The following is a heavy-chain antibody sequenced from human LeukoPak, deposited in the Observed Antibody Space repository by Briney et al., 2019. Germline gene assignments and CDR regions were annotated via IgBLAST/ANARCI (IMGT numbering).Heavy chain of an antibody. D-gene: IGHD7-27*01. CDR3: ARDNWGIFAFDI. J-gene: IGHJ3*02. CDR1: GGSISSYY. Sequence: PSETLSLTCTVSGGSISSYYWSWIRQPPGKGLEWIGYIYYSGSTNYNPSLKSRVTISVDTSKNQFSLKLSSVTAADTAVYYCARDNWGIFAFDIWGQGTMVTVSS. CDR2: IYYSGST. V-gene: IGHV4-59*12.